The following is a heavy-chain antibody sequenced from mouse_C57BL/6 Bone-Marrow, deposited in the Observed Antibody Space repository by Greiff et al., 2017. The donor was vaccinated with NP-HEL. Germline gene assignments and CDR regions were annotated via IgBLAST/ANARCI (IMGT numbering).Heavy chain of an antibody. CDR1: GFSLTSYG. CDR2: IWRGGST. CDR3: AKRPNYGSPLWYFDV. J-gene: IGHJ1*03. V-gene: IGHV2-5*01. D-gene: IGHD1-1*01. Sequence: VQLVESGPGLVQPSQSLSITCTVSGFSLTSYGVHWVRQSPGKGLEWLGVIWRGGSTDYNAAFMSRLSITKDNSKSQVFFKMNSLQADDTAIYYCAKRPNYGSPLWYFDVWGTGTTVTVSS.